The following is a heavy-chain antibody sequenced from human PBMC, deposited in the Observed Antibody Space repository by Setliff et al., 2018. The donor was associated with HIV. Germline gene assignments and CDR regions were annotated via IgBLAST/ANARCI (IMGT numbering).Heavy chain of an antibody. V-gene: IGHV1-46*01. Sequence: GASVKVSCKASGYTFTRNQIHWVRQAPGQGLEWMGIINPSGGSAAYAEKFRGRVTMTSDMSTNTVYMELRSLRSEETAVFYCARDGGDGSGYYYADYWGQGTLVTAPQ. D-gene: IGHD3-22*01. J-gene: IGHJ4*02. CDR3: ARDGGDGSGYYYADY. CDR1: GYTFTRNQ. CDR2: INPSGGSA.